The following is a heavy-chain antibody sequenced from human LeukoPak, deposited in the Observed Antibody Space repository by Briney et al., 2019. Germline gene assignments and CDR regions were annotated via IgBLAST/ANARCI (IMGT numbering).Heavy chain of an antibody. CDR1: GGTFSSYA. CDR3: ARDDKKYYYDSSGSPS. D-gene: IGHD3-22*01. J-gene: IGHJ4*02. CDR2: IIPIFGTA. Sequence: SVKVSCKASGGTFSSYAISWVRQAPGQGLEWMGGIIPIFGTANYAQKFQGRVTITADESTSTAYMELSSLRSEDTAVYYCARDDKKYYYDSSGSPSWGQGTLVTVSS. V-gene: IGHV1-69*13.